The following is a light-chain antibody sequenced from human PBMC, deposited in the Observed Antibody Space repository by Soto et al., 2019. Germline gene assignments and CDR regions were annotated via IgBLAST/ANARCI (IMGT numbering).Light chain of an antibody. V-gene: IGLV2-14*01. CDR1: SSDVGAYNF. Sequence: QSALTQPASVSGSPGQSIAISCTGTSSDVGAYNFVSWYQQHPGKAPKLMIYEVSNRPPGVSSRFSGCKSGNTASLTISGLQHEDEDDYSCSSFRSGSTLFGTGTKLTVL. CDR2: EVS. CDR3: SSFRSGSTL. J-gene: IGLJ1*01.